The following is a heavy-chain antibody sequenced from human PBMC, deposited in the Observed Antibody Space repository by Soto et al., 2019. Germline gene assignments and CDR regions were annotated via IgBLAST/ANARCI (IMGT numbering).Heavy chain of an antibody. V-gene: IGHV1-18*01. CDR1: GYTFTSYG. J-gene: IGHJ4*02. Sequence: QVQLVQSGAEVKKPGASVKVSCKASGYTFTSYGISWVRQAPGQGLEWMGWISAYNGNTNYAQKHQGRVTMTTDTSTSTAYMELRSLRSDDTAVYYCARDWESVSAVLRFLEWPIPLDIWGQGTLVTVSS. CDR2: ISAYNGNT. D-gene: IGHD3-3*01. CDR3: ARDWESVSAVLRFLEWPIPLDI.